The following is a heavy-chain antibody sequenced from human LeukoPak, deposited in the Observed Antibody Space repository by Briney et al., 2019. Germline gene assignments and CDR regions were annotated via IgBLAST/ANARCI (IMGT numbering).Heavy chain of an antibody. D-gene: IGHD6-13*01. J-gene: IGHJ4*02. CDR2: IYYSGST. CDR3: ARARYSSSWACDY. V-gene: IGHV4-59*01. CDR1: GASISSYY. Sequence: SSETLSLTCTVSGASISSYYWSWIRQPPGKGLEWIGYIYYSGSTNYNPSLKSRVTISVDTSKNQFSLKLSSVTAADTAVYYCARARYSSSWACDYWGQGTLVTVSS.